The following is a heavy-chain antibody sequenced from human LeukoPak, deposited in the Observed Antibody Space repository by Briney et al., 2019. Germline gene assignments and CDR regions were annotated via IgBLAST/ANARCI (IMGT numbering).Heavy chain of an antibody. CDR1: GYSTSSGYY. Sequence: SETLSLTCAVSGYSTSSGYYWGWIRQPPGKGLEWIGSVYHSGSTYSNPSLRSRVTISVDTSKNQFSLKLSSVTAADTAVYYCALTLWLSLQPVFDYWGQGILVTVSS. D-gene: IGHD3-22*01. V-gene: IGHV4-38-2*01. CDR3: ALTLWLSLQPVFDY. CDR2: VYHSGST. J-gene: IGHJ4*02.